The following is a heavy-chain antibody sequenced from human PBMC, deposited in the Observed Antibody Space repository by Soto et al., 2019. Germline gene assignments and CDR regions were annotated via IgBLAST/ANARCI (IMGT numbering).Heavy chain of an antibody. CDR2: IITITGFI. J-gene: IGHJ6*02. D-gene: IGHD3-3*01. V-gene: IGHV3-21*01. Sequence: GGSLRLSCAASGFTFSSYSMNWVRQAPGKGLEWVSIITITGFIDYADSVKGRFTISRDNSKNTLYLQMNSLRAEDTAVYYCAKDLDDFWSGYYYYYYYGMDVWGQGTTVTVSS. CDR3: AKDLDDFWSGYYYYYYYGMDV. CDR1: GFTFSSYS.